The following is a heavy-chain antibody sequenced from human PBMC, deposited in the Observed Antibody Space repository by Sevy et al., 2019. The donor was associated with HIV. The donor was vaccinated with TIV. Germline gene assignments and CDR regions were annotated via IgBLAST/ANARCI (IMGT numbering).Heavy chain of an antibody. CDR1: GGSMNIYY. V-gene: IGHV4-59*01. CDR3: ARVGFNWNDVDY. J-gene: IGHJ4*02. D-gene: IGHD1-20*01. Sequence: SETLSLTCSVSGGSMNIYYWSWIRQPLGKGLEWIGFIYYSGSTNYNPSLKSRVTISVDTSKNQFSLKLNSVTAADTAVYYCARVGFNWNDVDYWGQGTLVTVSS. CDR2: IYYSGST.